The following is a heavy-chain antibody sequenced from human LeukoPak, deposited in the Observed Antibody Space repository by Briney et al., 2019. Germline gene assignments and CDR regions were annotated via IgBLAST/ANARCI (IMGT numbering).Heavy chain of an antibody. CDR3: ARHNYYYDSSGYFPGNFDL. D-gene: IGHD3-22*01. CDR2: INHSGST. CDR1: GGSFSGYY. V-gene: IGHV4-34*01. J-gene: IGHJ2*01. Sequence: TPSETLSLTCAVYGGSFSGYYWSWIRQPPGKGLEWIGEINHSGSTNYNPSLKSRVTISVDTSKNQFSLKLSSVTAADTAVYYCARHNYYYDSSGYFPGNFDLWGRGTLVTVSS.